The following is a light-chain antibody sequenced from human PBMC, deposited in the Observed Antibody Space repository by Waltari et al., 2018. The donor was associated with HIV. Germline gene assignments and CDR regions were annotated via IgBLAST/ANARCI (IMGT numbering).Light chain of an antibody. CDR3: QQFNSYPLT. J-gene: IGKJ4*01. Sequence: DIQLTQSPSFLSVSVGDRVTITCRASQDISRYLAWYQQKAGKAPKVLIYTASTLQSGVPSRFSGSGSGTEFTLTISSLQPEDFATYYCQQFNSYPLTFGGGTKVEIK. CDR2: TAS. V-gene: IGKV1-9*01. CDR1: QDISRY.